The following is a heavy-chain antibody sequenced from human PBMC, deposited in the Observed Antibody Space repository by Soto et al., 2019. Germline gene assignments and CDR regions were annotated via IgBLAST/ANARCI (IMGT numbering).Heavy chain of an antibody. Sequence: SETLSLTCAVYGGSLSGYYWSWIRQPPGKALEWIGEFSHIGNPNYNPSLKGRVTISVDTSKSQLFLNLSSVTAADTAMYYCARHHVRGRTIAGAAEFWGQGTLVTVSS. CDR1: GGSLSGYY. V-gene: IGHV4-34*01. J-gene: IGHJ4*02. D-gene: IGHD1-26*01. CDR2: FSHIGNP. CDR3: ARHHVRGRTIAGAAEF.